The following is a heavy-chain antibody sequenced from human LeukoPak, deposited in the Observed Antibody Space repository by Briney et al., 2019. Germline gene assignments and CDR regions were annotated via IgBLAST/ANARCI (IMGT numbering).Heavy chain of an antibody. CDR3: ARMRGMTHNWFDP. Sequence: GGSLRLSCAASGFTFSSYWMSWVRQAPGKGLEWVANIKQGGSEKYYVDSVKGRFTISRDNAKNSLYLQMNSLRAEDTAVYYCARMRGMTHNWFDPWGQGTLVTVSS. J-gene: IGHJ5*02. CDR2: IKQGGSEK. D-gene: IGHD1-20*01. V-gene: IGHV3-7*01. CDR1: GFTFSSYW.